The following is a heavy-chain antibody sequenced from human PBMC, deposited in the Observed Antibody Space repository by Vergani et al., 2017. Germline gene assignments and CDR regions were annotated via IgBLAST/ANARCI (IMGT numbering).Heavy chain of an antibody. CDR3: AKDQVYYYDSSGYSFDY. Sequence: EVQLLESGGGLVQPGGSLRLSCAASGFTFSSYAMSWVRQAPGKGLEWVSAISGSGGSTYYADSVKGRFTISRDNSKNTLYLQMNSLRAEDTAVYYCAKDQVYYYDSSGYSFDYWGQGTLVTVSS. CDR1: GFTFSSYA. CDR2: ISGSGGST. J-gene: IGHJ4*02. D-gene: IGHD3-22*01. V-gene: IGHV3-23*01.